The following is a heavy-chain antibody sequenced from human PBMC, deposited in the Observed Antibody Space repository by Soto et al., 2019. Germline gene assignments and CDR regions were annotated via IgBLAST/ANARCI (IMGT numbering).Heavy chain of an antibody. CDR1: RLTFSAHD. J-gene: IGHJ6*02. Sequence: QVQLVESGGGVVQPGTSLRLSCAASRLTFSAHDMHRLRQAPGKGLEWVALIWSDGSRGFYADSVKGRFTISRDNFKNTLYLQMNSLGAEDTAVYYCAGEPKGGAYDMDVWGQGTTVTVSS. V-gene: IGHV3-33*01. D-gene: IGHD3-16*01. CDR3: AGEPKGGAYDMDV. CDR2: IWSDGSRG.